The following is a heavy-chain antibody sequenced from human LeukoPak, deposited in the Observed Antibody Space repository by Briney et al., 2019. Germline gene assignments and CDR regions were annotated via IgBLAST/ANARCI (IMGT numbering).Heavy chain of an antibody. CDR3: ARGRRGSSGYYFSY. V-gene: IGHV4-34*01. D-gene: IGHD3-22*01. J-gene: IGHJ4*02. Sequence: SETLSLTCAVYGGSFSGSYWNWIRQPPGKGREWIGEINHSGSTNYNPSLKSRVTISVDTSKNQFSLKLSSVTAADTAVYYCARGRRGSSGYYFSYWGQGTLVTVSS. CDR2: INHSGST. CDR1: GGSFSGSY.